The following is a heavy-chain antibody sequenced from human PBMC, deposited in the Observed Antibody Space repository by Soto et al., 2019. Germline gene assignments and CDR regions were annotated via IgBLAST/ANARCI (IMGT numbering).Heavy chain of an antibody. Sequence: PGGSLRLSCAASGFTFSSYAMHWVRQAPGKVLEYVSVISSNGGSTYYANSVKGRFTISRDNSKNTLYLQMGSLRAEDTAVYYCARDYYRFNSGYGFSMDIWGQGTTVTVSS. J-gene: IGHJ6*02. CDR2: ISSNGGST. CDR3: ARDYYRFNSGYGFSMDI. CDR1: GFTFSSYA. V-gene: IGHV3-64*01. D-gene: IGHD5-12*01.